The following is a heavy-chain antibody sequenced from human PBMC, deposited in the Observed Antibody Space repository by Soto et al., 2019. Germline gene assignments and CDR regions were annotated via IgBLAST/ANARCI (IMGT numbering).Heavy chain of an antibody. Sequence: SETLSLTCAVYGGSFSGYYWSWIRQPPGKGLEWIGEINHSGSTNYNPSLKSRVTISVDTSKNQFSLKLSSVTAADTAVYYCARVPYGVELSYYYYGMDVWGQGTTVTVSS. CDR2: INHSGST. D-gene: IGHD1-7*01. V-gene: IGHV4-34*01. CDR1: GGSFSGYY. CDR3: ARVPYGVELSYYYYGMDV. J-gene: IGHJ6*02.